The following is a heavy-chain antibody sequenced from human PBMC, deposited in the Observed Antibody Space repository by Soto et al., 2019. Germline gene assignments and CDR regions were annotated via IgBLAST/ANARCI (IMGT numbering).Heavy chain of an antibody. D-gene: IGHD5-12*01. J-gene: IGHJ3*02. Sequence: GSLRLSCAPSGFTFRSYWMSWVRQAPGKGLEWVANIKQDGSEKYYVDSVKGRFTVSRDNAKNSLYLQMNSLRAEDTAVYYCARPGSGYVDAALDIWGQGTMVTVSS. CDR1: GFTFRSYW. V-gene: IGHV3-7*01. CDR3: ARPGSGYVDAALDI. CDR2: IKQDGSEK.